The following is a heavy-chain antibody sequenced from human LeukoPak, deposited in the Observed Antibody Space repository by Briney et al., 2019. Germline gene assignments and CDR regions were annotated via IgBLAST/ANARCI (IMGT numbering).Heavy chain of an antibody. J-gene: IGHJ4*02. CDR2: ISSSSSYI. CDR3: ARRPAAMKGEDY. CDR1: GFTFSSYA. D-gene: IGHD2-2*01. V-gene: IGHV3-21*01. Sequence: TGGSLRLSCAASGFTFSSYAMNWVRQAPGKGLEWVSSISSSSSYIYYADSVKGRFTISRDNAENSLYLQMNSLRAEDTAVYYCARRPAAMKGEDYWGQGTLVTVSS.